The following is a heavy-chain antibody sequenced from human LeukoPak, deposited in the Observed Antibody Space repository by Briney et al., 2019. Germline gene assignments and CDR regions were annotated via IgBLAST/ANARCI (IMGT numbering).Heavy chain of an antibody. Sequence: GRSLRLSCAASGFAFSTHGMHWVRQAPGKGLEWVASMRQDGSEIYYVDSVKGRFTISRDNPKNSLYLQMNSLRAEDTAVYYCARGGATRGRFENWGQGTLVTVSS. CDR1: GFAFSTHG. CDR2: MRQDGSEI. CDR3: ARGGATRGRFEN. V-gene: IGHV3-7*01. J-gene: IGHJ4*02. D-gene: IGHD1-26*01.